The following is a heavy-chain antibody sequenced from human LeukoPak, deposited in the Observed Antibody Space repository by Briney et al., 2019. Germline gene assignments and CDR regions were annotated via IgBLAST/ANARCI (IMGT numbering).Heavy chain of an antibody. Sequence: GGSLRLSCTASGFSFSGHWMHWARQLPGKGLVWVSRISPTGSTTSYADSVKGRFTVSRDNAKNTLYLQMNSLRAEDTAVYYCARTNYFDYWGQGTLVTVSS. CDR1: GFSFSGHW. J-gene: IGHJ4*02. CDR3: ARTNYFDY. V-gene: IGHV3-74*01. CDR2: ISPTGSTT.